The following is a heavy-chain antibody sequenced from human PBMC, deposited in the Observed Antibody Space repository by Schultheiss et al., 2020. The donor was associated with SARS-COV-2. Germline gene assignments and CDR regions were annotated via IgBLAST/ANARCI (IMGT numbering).Heavy chain of an antibody. Sequence: GGSLRLSCAASGFTFSSYSMNWVRQAPGKGLEWVSVIYSGGSTYYADSVKGRFTISRDNSKNTLYLQMNSLRAEDTAVYYCAKDRVYASFFDYWGQGTLVTVSS. CDR2: IYSGGST. CDR1: GFTFSSYS. V-gene: IGHV3-66*01. D-gene: IGHD2-8*01. J-gene: IGHJ4*02. CDR3: AKDRVYASFFDY.